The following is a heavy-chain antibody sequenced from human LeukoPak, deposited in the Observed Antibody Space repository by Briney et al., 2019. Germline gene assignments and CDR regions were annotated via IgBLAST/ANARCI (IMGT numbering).Heavy chain of an antibody. CDR2: ISYDGSNK. J-gene: IGHJ4*02. D-gene: IGHD2-21*02. V-gene: IGHV3-30*18. CDR1: GFTFSNYG. Sequence: GGSLRLSCEASGFTFSNYGMHWVRQAPGKGLEWVAVISYDGSNKYYADSVKGRFTIPRDNSKNTLYLQMNSLRAEDTAVYYCAKGADCGGDCFRLTFHYWGQGTLVTVSS. CDR3: AKGADCGGDCFRLTFHY.